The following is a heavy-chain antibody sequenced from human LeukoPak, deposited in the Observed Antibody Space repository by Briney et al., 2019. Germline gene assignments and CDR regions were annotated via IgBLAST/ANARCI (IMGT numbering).Heavy chain of an antibody. CDR1: GFTSSSSA. CDR3: AKDPPGDGGYFDY. V-gene: IGHV3-23*01. CDR2: IRGSGGST. Sequence: GGCLRLSCAASGFTSSSSAMSWVRHAPGGGRGWASAIRGSGGSTYYADSVKGRFTISRDNSKNALYLQMNSLRAEDTAVYYCAKDPPGDGGYFDYWGQGTLVTVSS. D-gene: IGHD7-27*01. J-gene: IGHJ4*02.